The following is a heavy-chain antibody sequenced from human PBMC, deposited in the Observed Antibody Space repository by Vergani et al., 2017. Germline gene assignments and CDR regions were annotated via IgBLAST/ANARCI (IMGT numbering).Heavy chain of an antibody. D-gene: IGHD1-20*01. Sequence: QVQLQESGPGLVKPSQTLSLTCTVSGGSISSGDYYWSWIRQPPGKGLEWIGYLYYSGSTYYNPSLKSRVTISVDTSQNQFSLKLSSVTAADTAVYYCARFLTGTTIYYYYGMDVWGQGTTVTVSS. J-gene: IGHJ6*02. CDR3: ARFLTGTTIYYYYGMDV. CDR1: GGSISSGDYY. V-gene: IGHV4-30-4*08. CDR2: LYYSGST.